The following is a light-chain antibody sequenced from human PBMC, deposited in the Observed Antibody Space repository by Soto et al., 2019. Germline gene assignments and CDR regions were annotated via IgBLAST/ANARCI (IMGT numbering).Light chain of an antibody. CDR3: QQYNSYSGT. Sequence: DIQMTQSPSSVSASVGDRVTITCRASHYISTWLAWYQQKPGKAPKLLIYDASSLESGVPSRFSGSGSGTEFTLTISSLQPDDFATYYCQQYNSYSGTFGQGTKVDIK. CDR1: HYISTW. V-gene: IGKV1-5*01. CDR2: DAS. J-gene: IGKJ1*01.